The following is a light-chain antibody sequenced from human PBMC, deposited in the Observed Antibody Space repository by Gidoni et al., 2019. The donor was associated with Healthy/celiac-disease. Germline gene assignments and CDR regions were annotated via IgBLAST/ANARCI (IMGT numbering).Light chain of an antibody. CDR3: QQYNSYPYT. CDR2: KAS. J-gene: IGKJ2*01. V-gene: IGKV1-5*03. CDR1: PSISSW. Sequence: ITCRASPSISSWLAWYQQKPGKAPKLLNYKASSLESGGPSRISGSGSGTEFTITISSLQPDDFETYYCQQYNSYPYTFGQGTKLEIK.